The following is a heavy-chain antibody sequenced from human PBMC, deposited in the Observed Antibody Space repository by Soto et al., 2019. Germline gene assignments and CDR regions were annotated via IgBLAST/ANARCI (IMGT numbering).Heavy chain of an antibody. CDR3: ARVPLAVTTQGRGYYYYGMDV. CDR2: IWYDGSNK. D-gene: IGHD4-17*01. CDR1: GFTFSSYG. V-gene: IGHV3-33*01. J-gene: IGHJ6*02. Sequence: QVQLVESGGGVVQPGRSLRLSCAASGFTFSSYGMHWVRQAPGKGLEWVAVIWYDGSNKYYADSVKGRFTISRDNSKNTLYLQMNSLRAEDTAVYYCARVPLAVTTQGRGYYYYGMDVWGQGTTVTVSS.